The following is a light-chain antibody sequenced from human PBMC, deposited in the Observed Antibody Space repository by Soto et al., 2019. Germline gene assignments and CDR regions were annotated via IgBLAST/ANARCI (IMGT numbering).Light chain of an antibody. CDR3: AAWDASLSAYVV. Sequence: QSVLTQPPSASGTPGQRVTISCSGSNSNIGSNYVYWYQQLPGTAPKLLIYRNNQRPSGVPDRFSGSKSGTSASLAISGLRSEDEADYHCAAWDASLSAYVVFGGGTKLTVL. V-gene: IGLV1-47*01. CDR2: RNN. CDR1: NSNIGSNY. J-gene: IGLJ2*01.